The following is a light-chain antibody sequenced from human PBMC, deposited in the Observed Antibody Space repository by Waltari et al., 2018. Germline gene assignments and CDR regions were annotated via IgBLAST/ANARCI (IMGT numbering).Light chain of an antibody. CDR3: LSYAGSITFL. J-gene: IGLJ3*02. Sequence: QSALTQPASVSGSPGQSIPVPCNGISSDIGHYNLVSWYQQHPGNVPKLLIYEDTKRPSGVSDRFSASKSGNTASLTISGLQAEDEADYYCLSYAGSITFLFGGGTKLTVL. CDR1: SSDIGHYNL. V-gene: IGLV2-23*01. CDR2: EDT.